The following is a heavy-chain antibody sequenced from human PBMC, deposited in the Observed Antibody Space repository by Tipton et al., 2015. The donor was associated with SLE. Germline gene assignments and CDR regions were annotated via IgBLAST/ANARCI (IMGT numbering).Heavy chain of an antibody. J-gene: IGHJ6*02. CDR1: GFTFSTYW. CDR2: IHQDGNEK. Sequence: SLRLSCAASGFTFSTYWMSWVRQAPGKGLEWVANIHQDGNEKYSVHSVKGRFTISRDNAENSLFLQMNSLRVEDTAVYYCARDGGQRVISGTYDFYYYGLDVWGQGTTVTVSS. CDR3: ARDGGQRVISGTYDFYYYGLDV. D-gene: IGHD6-13*01. V-gene: IGHV3-7*01.